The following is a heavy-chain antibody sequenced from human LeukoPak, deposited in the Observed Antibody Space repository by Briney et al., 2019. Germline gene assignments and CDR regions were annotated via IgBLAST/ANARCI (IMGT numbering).Heavy chain of an antibody. J-gene: IGHJ5*02. D-gene: IGHD6-19*01. V-gene: IGHV3-23*01. CDR3: AKDRGYSSVWFDP. Sequence: PGGSLRLSCAASGFTFSSYAISWVRQAPGKGLEWVSAISGSGGGTYYADSVKGRFTISRDNSKNTLYLQMNSLRAEDTAVYYCAKDRGYSSVWFDPWGQGTLVTVSS. CDR1: GFTFSSYA. CDR2: ISGSGGGT.